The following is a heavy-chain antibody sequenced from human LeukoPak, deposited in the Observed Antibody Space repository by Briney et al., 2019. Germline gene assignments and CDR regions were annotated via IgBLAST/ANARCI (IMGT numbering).Heavy chain of an antibody. D-gene: IGHD6-19*01. V-gene: IGHV3-21*04. J-gene: IGHJ4*02. CDR3: ARVSSGWTGGYFDY. CDR2: ISTSSSYI. CDR1: GFTFSSYS. Sequence: GGSLRLSCAASGFTFSSYSMKWVRQAPGKGLEWVSSISTSSSYIYYADSVKGRFTISRDNAKNSLYLQMNSLRAEDTALYYCARVSSGWTGGYFDYWGQGTLVTVSS.